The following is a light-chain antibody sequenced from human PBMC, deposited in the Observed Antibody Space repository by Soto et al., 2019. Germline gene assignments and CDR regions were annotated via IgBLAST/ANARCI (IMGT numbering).Light chain of an antibody. CDR1: QTVTSAY. CDR3: QQYSESPRT. V-gene: IGKV3-20*01. Sequence: EIVLTQSPGTLSLSPGERATLSCRASQTVTSAYMAWYQQKPGQAPNLLIYAASTRAVGIPDRFSASGSGTDFTLTISRLEPEDFAVYYCQQYSESPRTFGQGTEVEVK. J-gene: IGKJ1*01. CDR2: AAS.